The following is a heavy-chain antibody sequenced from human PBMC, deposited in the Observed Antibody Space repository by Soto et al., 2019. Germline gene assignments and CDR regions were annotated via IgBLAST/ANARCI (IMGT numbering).Heavy chain of an antibody. CDR2: IYHSGST. V-gene: IGHV4-4*02. CDR1: GGSISSSNW. D-gene: IGHD6-13*01. J-gene: IGHJ3*02. Sequence: QVQLQESGPGLVKPSGTLSLTCAVSGGSISSSNWWSWVRQPPGKGLEWIGEIYHSGSTNYNPSLRSRVTISVDKSKNQFSLKLSSVPAADTAVYYCARVIGAAAGTAYDAFDIWGQGTMVTVSS. CDR3: ARVIGAAAGTAYDAFDI.